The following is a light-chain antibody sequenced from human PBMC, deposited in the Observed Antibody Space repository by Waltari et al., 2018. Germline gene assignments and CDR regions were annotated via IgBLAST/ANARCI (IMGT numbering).Light chain of an antibody. Sequence: EIVLTQYPATLSLSPGERATLSCGVSKSVSSDSLACYKQKPGLAPRLLIYDASSRASGIPDRFSGSGSGTDFTLIISRLEPEDFAVYYCQQYGSSRKTFGQGTKVDIK. V-gene: IGKV3D-20*01. CDR2: DAS. CDR1: KSVSSDS. CDR3: QQYGSSRKT. J-gene: IGKJ1*01.